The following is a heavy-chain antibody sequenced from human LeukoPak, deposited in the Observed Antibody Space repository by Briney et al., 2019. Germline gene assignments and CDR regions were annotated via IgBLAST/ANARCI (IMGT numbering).Heavy chain of an antibody. CDR2: INPSGGYT. Sequence: AASVKVSCKASGYTFTRYYMHWVRQAPGQGLEWMGIINPSGGYTTYAQKFQGRVTMTRDTSATTVYMELSSLRSEDTAVYYCAREESGGYFDYWGQGTLVTVSS. J-gene: IGHJ4*02. CDR1: GYTFTRYY. D-gene: IGHD2-8*02. V-gene: IGHV1-46*01. CDR3: AREESGGYFDY.